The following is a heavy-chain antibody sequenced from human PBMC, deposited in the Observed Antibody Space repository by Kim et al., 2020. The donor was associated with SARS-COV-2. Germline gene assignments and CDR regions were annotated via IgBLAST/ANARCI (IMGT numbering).Heavy chain of an antibody. Sequence: PSFQGQVTISADKSISTAYLQWSSLKASDTAMYYCARRGSSGWYEGDFDYWGQGTLVTVSS. J-gene: IGHJ4*02. CDR3: ARRGSSGWYEGDFDY. V-gene: IGHV5-51*01. D-gene: IGHD6-19*01.